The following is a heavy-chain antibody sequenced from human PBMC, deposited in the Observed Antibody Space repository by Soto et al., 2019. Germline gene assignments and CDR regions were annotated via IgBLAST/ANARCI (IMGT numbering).Heavy chain of an antibody. D-gene: IGHD2-2*01. CDR2: IYWNDDK. CDR3: AHWGGIVVVPAAPYYYYYGMDV. CDR1: GFSLSTSGVG. V-gene: IGHV2-5*01. Sequence: SGPTLVNPTQTLTLTCTFSGFSLSTSGVGVGWIRQPPGKALEWLALIYWNDDKRYSPSLKSRLTITKDTSKNQVVLTMTNMDPVDTATYYCAHWGGIVVVPAAPYYYYYGMDVWGQGT. J-gene: IGHJ6*01.